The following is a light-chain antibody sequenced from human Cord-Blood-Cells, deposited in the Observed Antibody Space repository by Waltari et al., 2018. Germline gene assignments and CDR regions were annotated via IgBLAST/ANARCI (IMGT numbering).Light chain of an antibody. V-gene: IGLV4-69*01. J-gene: IGLJ3*02. Sequence: QLVLTQSPSASASLGASVKLTCTLSSGHSSYAIAWPHQQPEKGPRYLMKLNSDGSHSKGDGIPDRFSGSSSGAERYLTISSLQSEDEADYYCQTWGTGNWVFGGGTKLTVL. CDR3: QTWGTGNWV. CDR2: LNSDGSH. CDR1: SGHSSYA.